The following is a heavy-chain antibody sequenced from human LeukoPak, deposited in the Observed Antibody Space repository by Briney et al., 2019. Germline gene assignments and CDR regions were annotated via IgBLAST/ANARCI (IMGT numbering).Heavy chain of an antibody. CDR1: GYTFTSYG. V-gene: IGHV1-18*01. CDR3: TRGERVVVAAYYYYDTDV. Sequence: ASVKVSCKASGYTFTSYGISWVRQAPGQGLEWMGWISAYNGNTNYAQKLQGRVTMTTDTSTSTAYMELRSLRSDDTAVYYCTRGERVVVAAYYYYDTDVWGQGTTVTVSS. D-gene: IGHD2-15*01. J-gene: IGHJ6*02. CDR2: ISAYNGNT.